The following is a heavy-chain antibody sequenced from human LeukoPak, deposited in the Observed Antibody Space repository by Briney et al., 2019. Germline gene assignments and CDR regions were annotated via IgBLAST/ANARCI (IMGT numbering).Heavy chain of an antibody. CDR2: THTSGST. CDR1: GDSISTYY. CDR3: ARENSGGYLFDY. V-gene: IGHV4-4*07. J-gene: IGHJ4*02. Sequence: SETLSLTCTVSGDSISTYYWSWIRQPAGKGREWIGRTHTSGSTIYNPSLKSRVTMSVDTSNNQLSLKLSSVTAADTAVYYCARENSGGYLFDYWGQGTLVTVSS. D-gene: IGHD3-22*01.